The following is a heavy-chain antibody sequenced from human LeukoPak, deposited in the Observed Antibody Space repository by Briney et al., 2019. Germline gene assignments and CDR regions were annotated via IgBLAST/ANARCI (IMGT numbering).Heavy chain of an antibody. D-gene: IGHD3-10*01. CDR2: IYYSGST. CDR3: VENGSGRNGRFDY. J-gene: IGHJ4*02. Sequence: SSETLSLTCTVSGGSIRSSGYYWGWIRQPPGKGLEWIGSIYYSGSTYYNPSLKSRVTISVDTSKNQFSLKLSSVTAADTAVYYCVENGSGRNGRFDYWGQGTLVAVSS. CDR1: GGSIRSSGYY. V-gene: IGHV4-39*07.